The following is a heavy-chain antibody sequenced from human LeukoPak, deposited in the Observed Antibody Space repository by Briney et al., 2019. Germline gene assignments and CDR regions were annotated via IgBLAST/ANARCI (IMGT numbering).Heavy chain of an antibody. CDR2: IYSSGST. Sequence: SGTLSLTCSVSGGSIDSYYCSWIRQPAGKGLEWIGRIYSSGSTNYNPSLKSRVSMSVDTSKNQFSLKLTSVTAADTAVYYCARGGKATVVTMWGQGILVTVSS. J-gene: IGHJ4*02. CDR3: ARGGKATVVTM. V-gene: IGHV4-4*07. D-gene: IGHD4-23*01. CDR1: GGSIDSYY.